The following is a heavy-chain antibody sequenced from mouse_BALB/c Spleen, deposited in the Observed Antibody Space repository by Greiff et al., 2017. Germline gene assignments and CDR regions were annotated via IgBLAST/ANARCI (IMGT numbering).Heavy chain of an antibody. D-gene: IGHD1-2*01. J-gene: IGHJ4*01. V-gene: IGHV5-6*02. CDR1: GFTFSSYG. CDR2: ISSGGSYT. Sequence: EVKLVESGGDLVKPGGSLKLSCAASGFTFSSYGMSWVRQTPDKRLEWVATISSGGSYTYYPDSVKGRFTISRDNAKNTLYLQMSSLKSEDTAMYYCARGALLRLPDYAMDYWGQGTSVTVSS. CDR3: ARGALLRLPDYAMDY.